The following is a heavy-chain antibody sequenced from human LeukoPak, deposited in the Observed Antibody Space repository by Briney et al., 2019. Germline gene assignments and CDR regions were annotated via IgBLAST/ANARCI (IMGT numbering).Heavy chain of an antibody. V-gene: IGHV3-74*01. J-gene: IGHJ4*02. CDR2: IESDASNT. CDR1: GFAFGSHW. D-gene: IGHD1-26*01. CDR3: TRDGSGSRIPFDY. Sequence: PGGSLRLSCAASGFAFGSHWMHWVRQAPGKGLVWVARIESDASNTRNAASVKGRFTISKDNANKTLYLQMNSLRAEDTAVYYCTRDGSGSRIPFDYWGQGTLVTVSS.